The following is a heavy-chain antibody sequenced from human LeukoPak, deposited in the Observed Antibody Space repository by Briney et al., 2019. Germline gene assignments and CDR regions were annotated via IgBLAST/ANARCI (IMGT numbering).Heavy chain of an antibody. Sequence: ASVKVSCKASGYTFTSYDINWVRQATGQGREWMGWMNPNSGNTGYAQKFQGRVTMTRNTSISTAYMELSSLRSEDTAVYYCARAHHHYDILTGYYSNWFDPWGQGTLVTVSS. D-gene: IGHD3-9*01. V-gene: IGHV1-8*01. CDR2: MNPNSGNT. CDR3: ARAHHHYDILTGYYSNWFDP. J-gene: IGHJ5*02. CDR1: GYTFTSYD.